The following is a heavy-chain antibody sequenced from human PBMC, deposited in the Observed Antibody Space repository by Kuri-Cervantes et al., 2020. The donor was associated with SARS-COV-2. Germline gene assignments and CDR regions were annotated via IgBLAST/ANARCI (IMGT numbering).Heavy chain of an antibody. CDR2: ISAYNGNT. D-gene: IGHD3-22*01. CDR3: ARSPQRITMIAFDP. V-gene: IGHV1-18*01. Sequence: ASVKVSCKASGYTFTSYGISWVRQAPGQGLEWMGWISAYNGNTNYAQKFQGRVTITRDTSASTAYMELSSLRSEDTAVYYCARSPQRITMIAFDPWGQGTLVTVSS. CDR1: GYTFTSYG. J-gene: IGHJ5*02.